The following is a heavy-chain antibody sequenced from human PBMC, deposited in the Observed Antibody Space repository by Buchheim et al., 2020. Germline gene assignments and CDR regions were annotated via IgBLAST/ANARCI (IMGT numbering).Heavy chain of an antibody. J-gene: IGHJ4*02. CDR1: GYSLSSFW. D-gene: IGHD6-19*01. CDR3: ARTVAGTREDC. Sequence: EVQLVQSGAEVTKPGESLQISCKASGYSLSSFWITWVRQMPGKGLEWMGRIDPSYSYTNYSPSFQGHVTIPADQPINTAFPQWSSLKTSDTAIYYCARTVAGTREDCWGQGTL. CDR2: IDPSYSYT. V-gene: IGHV5-10-1*03.